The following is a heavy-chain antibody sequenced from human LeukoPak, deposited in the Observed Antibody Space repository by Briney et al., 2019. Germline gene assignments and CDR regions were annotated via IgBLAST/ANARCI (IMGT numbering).Heavy chain of an antibody. CDR3: AKSGYNRFDY. CDR2: ISGSGSGGRT. J-gene: IGHJ4*02. Sequence: GGSLRLSCAASGFTFSSSAMSWVRQAPGKGLEWVSNISGSGSGGRTYYADSAKGRFTISRDNSKNTLYLQMNSLRAEDTAAYYCAKSGYNRFDYWGQGTLVTVSS. CDR1: GFTFSSSA. D-gene: IGHD5-24*01. V-gene: IGHV3-23*01.